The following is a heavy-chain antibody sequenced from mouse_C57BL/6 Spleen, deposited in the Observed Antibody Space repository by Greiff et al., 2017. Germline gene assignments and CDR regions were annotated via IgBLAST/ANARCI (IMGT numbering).Heavy chain of an antibody. CDR1: GYTFTEYT. D-gene: IGHD1-1*01. CDR3: ARHERHYGSTLFDY. J-gene: IGHJ2*01. CDR2: FYPGSGSI. V-gene: IGHV1-62-2*01. Sequence: QVQLQQSGAELVKPGASVKLSCKASGYTFTEYTIHWVKQRSGQGLEWIGRFYPGSGSIKYNEKFKDKATLTADKSSSTVYMELSRLTSEDSAVYFCARHERHYGSTLFDYWGQGTTLTVSS.